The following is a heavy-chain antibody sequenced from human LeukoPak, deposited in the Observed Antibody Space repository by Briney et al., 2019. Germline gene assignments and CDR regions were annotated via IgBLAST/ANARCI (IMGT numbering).Heavy chain of an antibody. D-gene: IGHD1-26*01. CDR1: GLTFSSHA. CDR3: ARGLVSGSQRGYFDY. V-gene: IGHV3-30-3*01. J-gene: IGHJ4*01. Sequence: GGSLRLSCAASGLTFSSHAMHWVRQAPGKGLEWVAVISYDGSNKYYADSVKGRFTISRDNSKNTLYLQTNSLRTDDTAVYYCARGLVSGSQRGYFDYWGHGTLVTVSS. CDR2: ISYDGSNK.